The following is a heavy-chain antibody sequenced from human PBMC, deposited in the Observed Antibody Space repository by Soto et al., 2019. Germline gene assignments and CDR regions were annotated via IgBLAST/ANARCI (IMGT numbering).Heavy chain of an antibody. V-gene: IGHV3-30*18. CDR1: GFTFSSYG. J-gene: IGHJ6*02. CDR3: AKDLRVATILAYYYGMDV. Sequence: GGSLRLSCAASGFTFSSYGMHWVRQAPGKGLEWVAVISYDGSNKYYADSVKGRFTISRDNSKNTLYLQMNSLRAEDTAVYYCAKDLRVATILAYYYGMDVWGQGTTVTVSS. CDR2: ISYDGSNK. D-gene: IGHD5-12*01.